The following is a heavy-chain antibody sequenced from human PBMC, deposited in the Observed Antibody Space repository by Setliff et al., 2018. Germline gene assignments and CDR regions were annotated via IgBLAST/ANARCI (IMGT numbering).Heavy chain of an antibody. CDR2: INHSGST. CDR1: GGSFSGYY. Sequence: PSETLSLTCAVYGGSFSGYYWNWMRQPPGKGLEWIGEINHSGSTNYNPSLKSRVTTSVDTSKNQFSLNLTSVTAADTAVYYRARRGDINGYYYHEDAFDIWGQGTMVTVSS. D-gene: IGHD3-22*01. CDR3: ARRGDINGYYYHEDAFDI. J-gene: IGHJ3*02. V-gene: IGHV4-34*01.